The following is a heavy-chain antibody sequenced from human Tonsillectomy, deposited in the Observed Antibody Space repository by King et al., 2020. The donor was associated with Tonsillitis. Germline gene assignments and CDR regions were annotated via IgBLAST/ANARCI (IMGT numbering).Heavy chain of an antibody. V-gene: IGHV3-20*04. CDR1: GFTFDDYG. Sequence: VQLVESGGGVVRPGGSLRLSCAASGFTFDDYGMSWVRQARGKGREWGAGINWNGGSTGYADSVKGRFTISIENAKNSLYLQMNSLRAEDTALYYCARGFIAAAGTWGQGTLVTVSS. J-gene: IGHJ4*02. D-gene: IGHD6-13*01. CDR2: INWNGGST. CDR3: ARGFIAAAGT.